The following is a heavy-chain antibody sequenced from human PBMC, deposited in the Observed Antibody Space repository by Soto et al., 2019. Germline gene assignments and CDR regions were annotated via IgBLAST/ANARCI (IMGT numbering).Heavy chain of an antibody. D-gene: IGHD4-4*01. Sequence: ASVKVSCKASGGTFSSYAISWVRQAPGQGLEWMGGVIPIFGTANYAQKFQGRVTITADESTSTAYMELSSLRSEDTAVYYCAIEGREHAYSTRYWGPGTLLTVST. CDR1: GGTFSSYA. J-gene: IGHJ4*02. CDR2: VIPIFGTA. V-gene: IGHV1-69*13. CDR3: AIEGREHAYSTRY.